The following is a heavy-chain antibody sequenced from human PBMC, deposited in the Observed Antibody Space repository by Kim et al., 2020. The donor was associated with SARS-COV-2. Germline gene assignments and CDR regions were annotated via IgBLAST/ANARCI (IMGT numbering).Heavy chain of an antibody. D-gene: IGHD6-13*01. Sequence: SETLSLTCAVSGGSISRSNWWSWVRQPPGKGLEWIGEIYHSGSTNYNPSLKSRVTISVDKSKNQFSLKLSSVTAADTAVYYCARMSAAAGGYYYGMDVWGQGTTVTVSS. CDR3: ARMSAAAGGYYYGMDV. V-gene: IGHV4-4*02. CDR2: IYHSGST. CDR1: GGSISRSNW. J-gene: IGHJ6*02.